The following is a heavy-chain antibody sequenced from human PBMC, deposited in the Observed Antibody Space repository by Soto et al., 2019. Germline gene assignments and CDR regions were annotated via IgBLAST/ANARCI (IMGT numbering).Heavy chain of an antibody. CDR3: ARGPYYDFWSGLPTGDKWFDP. V-gene: IGHV4-34*01. CDR1: GGSFSGYY. Sequence: SETLSLTCAVYGGSFSGYYWSWIRQPPGKGLEWIGEINHSGSTNYNPSLKSRVTISVDTSKNQFSLKLSYVTAADTAVYYCARGPYYDFWSGLPTGDKWFDPWGQGTLVTVSS. D-gene: IGHD3-3*01. J-gene: IGHJ5*02. CDR2: INHSGST.